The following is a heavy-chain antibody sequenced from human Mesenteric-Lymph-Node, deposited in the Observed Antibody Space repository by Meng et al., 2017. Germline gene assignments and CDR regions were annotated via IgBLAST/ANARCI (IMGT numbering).Heavy chain of an antibody. J-gene: IGHJ3*02. D-gene: IGHD1-14*01. CDR3: ARERTDRTGDAFDI. CDR2: IYYSGST. V-gene: IGHV4-39*07. Sequence: QVPLQEWGPGLVKPSQTLSPQCTVSGGSISSSSYYWGWIRQPPGKGLEWIGSIYYSGSTYYNPSLKSRVTISVDTSKNQFSLKLSSVTAADTAVYYCARERTDRTGDAFDIWGQGTMVTVSS. CDR1: GGSISSSSYY.